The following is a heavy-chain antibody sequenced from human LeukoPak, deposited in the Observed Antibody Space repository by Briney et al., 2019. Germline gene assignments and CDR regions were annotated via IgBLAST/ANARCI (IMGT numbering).Heavy chain of an antibody. CDR3: SGSCYSEPPDEDY. V-gene: IGHV3-23*01. D-gene: IGHD3-10*01. Sequence: QSGGSLRLSCAASGFTFSSYAMSWVRQAPGKGLEWVSGISGSGDTTYYAASVKGRFTISRDNSKNTLYLQMNSLRGEDTAVYYCSGSCYSEPPDEDYWGQGALVTVSS. CDR1: GFTFSSYA. J-gene: IGHJ4*02. CDR2: ISGSGDTT.